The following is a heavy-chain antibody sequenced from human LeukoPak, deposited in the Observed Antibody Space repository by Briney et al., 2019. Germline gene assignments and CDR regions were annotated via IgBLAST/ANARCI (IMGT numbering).Heavy chain of an antibody. J-gene: IGHJ4*02. CDR2: ISSSSSTI. Sequence: GGSLRLSCAASGFTFSSYSMNWVRQAPGKGLEWVSYISSSSSTIYYADSVKGRFTISRDKSKNTLYLQMNSLRAEATAVYYCTKAGGYNFGFLHWGQGTLVTVSS. CDR1: GFTFSSYS. D-gene: IGHD5-18*01. V-gene: IGHV3-48*01. CDR3: TKAGGYNFGFLH.